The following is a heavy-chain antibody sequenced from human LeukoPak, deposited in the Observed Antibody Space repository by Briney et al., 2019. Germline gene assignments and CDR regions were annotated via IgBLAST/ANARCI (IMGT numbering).Heavy chain of an antibody. CDR2: ISGSGGRT. J-gene: IGHJ4*02. D-gene: IGHD6-13*01. Sequence: GGSLRLSCSASGFTFSIYAMTWVRQAPGKGLEWVSGISGSGGRTYYADSVKGRFTISRDNSKNTLFLQMNSLRAEDTAVYYCAKDRAQQLVLDFWGQGTLVTVSS. CDR3: AKDRAQQLVLDF. V-gene: IGHV3-23*01. CDR1: GFTFSIYA.